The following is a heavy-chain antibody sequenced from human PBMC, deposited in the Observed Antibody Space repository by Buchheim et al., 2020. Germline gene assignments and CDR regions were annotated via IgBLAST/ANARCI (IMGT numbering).Heavy chain of an antibody. CDR3: ARGPRSITWFDP. Sequence: QVQLQESGPGLAKPSETLSLTCTVSGGSVSSGNYYWSWIRQPPGKGLEWIGSIYYSGNTNYNPSLKRRFTISVDTSKNQFFLKLITLTAADTAVYYCARGPRSITWFDPWGQGTL. CDR2: IYYSGNT. V-gene: IGHV4-61*01. CDR1: GGSVSSGNYY. J-gene: IGHJ5*02. D-gene: IGHD6-6*01.